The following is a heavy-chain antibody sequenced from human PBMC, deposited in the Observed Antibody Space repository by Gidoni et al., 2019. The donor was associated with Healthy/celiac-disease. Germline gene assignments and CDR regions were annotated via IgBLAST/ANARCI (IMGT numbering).Heavy chain of an antibody. CDR2: IGGSGGST. J-gene: IGHJ6*02. CDR1: GFTFSSYA. D-gene: IGHD3-22*01. V-gene: IGHV3-23*01. Sequence: EVQLLECGGGLVQPGGSLRHTCAASGFTFSSYAMRWVRQAPGKGLEWVSAIGGSGGSTYYADSVEGRFTISRDNAKNTLYLQMNSLRAEDTAVYYCAKSLVYDSSGYYLGYYGMDVWGQGTTVTVSS. CDR3: AKSLVYDSSGYYLGYYGMDV.